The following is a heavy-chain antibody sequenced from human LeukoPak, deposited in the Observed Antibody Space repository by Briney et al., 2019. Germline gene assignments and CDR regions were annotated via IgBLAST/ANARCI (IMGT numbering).Heavy chain of an antibody. V-gene: IGHV4-39*07. CDR3: ARGRRRAAAKAYFDY. D-gene: IGHD6-13*01. J-gene: IGHJ4*02. CDR1: GGSISSSSYY. CDR2: IYYSGST. Sequence: SETLSLTCTVSGGSISSSSYYWGWIRQPPGKGLEWIGSIYYSGSTYYNPSLKSRVTISVDTSKNQFSLKLSSVTAADTAVYYCARGRRRAAAKAYFDYWGQGTLVTVSS.